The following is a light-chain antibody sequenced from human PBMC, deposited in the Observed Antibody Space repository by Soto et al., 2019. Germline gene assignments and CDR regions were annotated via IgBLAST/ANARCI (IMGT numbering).Light chain of an antibody. CDR3: AASDDSLNSVYV. V-gene: IGLV1-44*01. CDR2: TDN. Sequence: VLTEPPSASWTPGQKVPLSCSGSSPNIGMDTAISYQQVPAAAAQILLYTDNERPSGVLARFSGAKTGTSAALASSGLQYTDEADYYYAASDDSLNSVYVFGTGTKVTVL. CDR1: SPNIGMDT. J-gene: IGLJ1*01.